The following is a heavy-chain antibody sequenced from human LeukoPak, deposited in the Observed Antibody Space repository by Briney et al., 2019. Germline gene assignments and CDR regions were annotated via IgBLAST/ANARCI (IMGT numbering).Heavy chain of an antibody. J-gene: IGHJ2*01. CDR3: ARGRRTTVTTSGHWYFDL. Sequence: ASVKVSCKASGYTFTGYYMHWVRQAPGQGLEWMGWINPNSGGTNYAQKFQGWVTMTRDTSISTAYMELSRLRSDDTAVYYCARGRRTTVTTSGHWYFDLWGRGNLVTVSS. V-gene: IGHV1-2*04. CDR1: GYTFTGYY. CDR2: INPNSGGT. D-gene: IGHD4-17*01.